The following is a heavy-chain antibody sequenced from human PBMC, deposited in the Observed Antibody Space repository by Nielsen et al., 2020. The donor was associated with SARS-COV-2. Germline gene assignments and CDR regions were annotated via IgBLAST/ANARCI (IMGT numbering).Heavy chain of an antibody. CDR3: ARGRSVVVPAAIFYWFDP. J-gene: IGHJ5*02. CDR2: IIPLLDKT. V-gene: IGHV1-69*11. Sequence: WVRQAPGQGLDWMGRIIPLLDKTDYAQKFQGRVTITADESTSTAYMELSSLRSEDTAAYYCARGRSVVVPAAIFYWFDPWGQGTLVTVSS. D-gene: IGHD2-2*02.